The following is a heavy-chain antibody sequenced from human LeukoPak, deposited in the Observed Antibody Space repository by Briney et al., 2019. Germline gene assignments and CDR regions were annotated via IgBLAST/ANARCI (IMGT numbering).Heavy chain of an antibody. J-gene: IGHJ1*01. D-gene: IGHD1-26*01. CDR2: ISSGGTAM. CDR3: ARDWYSELL. V-gene: IGHV3-48*02. Sequence: PGGSLRLSCAASGFTFSSYAINWVRQAPGKGLEWVSYISSGGTAMYYADSVKGRFTISRDNAKNSLFLQMNSLRDEDTAVYYCARDWYSELLWGQGTLVTVSS. CDR1: GFTFSSYA.